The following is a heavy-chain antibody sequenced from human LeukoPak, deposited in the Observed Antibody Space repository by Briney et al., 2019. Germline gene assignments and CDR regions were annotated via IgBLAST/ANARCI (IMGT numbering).Heavy chain of an antibody. J-gene: IGHJ4*02. D-gene: IGHD6-6*01. V-gene: IGHV3-7*01. CDR2: INQDGSVK. CDR1: GFTFSNYW. Sequence: GGSLRLSCAASGFTFSNYWMSWVRQAPGKGLEWVANINQDGSVKYYVDSLKGRLTTSRDNAKNSVYLQLNSLRAEDTAVYYCARIGYSSSSVDYWGQGTLVTVSS. CDR3: ARIGYSSSSVDY.